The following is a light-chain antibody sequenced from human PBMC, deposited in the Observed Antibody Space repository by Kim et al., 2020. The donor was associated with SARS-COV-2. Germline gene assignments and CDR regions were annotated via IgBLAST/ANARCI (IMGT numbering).Light chain of an antibody. V-gene: IGKV1-39*01. J-gene: IGKJ3*01. CDR3: QQSYITPFT. CDR1: QSISSH. Sequence: IQMTQSPSSLSASVGDRVTITCRTTQSISSHLNWYQQKPGRAPKLLISAASTLQGGVPSRFSGSGSETDFTLTISSLQPEDFSTYFCQQSYITPFTFGPGTKVDIK. CDR2: AAS.